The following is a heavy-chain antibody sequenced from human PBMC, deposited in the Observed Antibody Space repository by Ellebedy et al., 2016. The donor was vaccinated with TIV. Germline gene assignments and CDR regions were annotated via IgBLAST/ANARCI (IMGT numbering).Heavy chain of an antibody. D-gene: IGHD3-22*01. CDR3: ARGGGYYYDSSGYYGGWFDP. Sequence: GGSLRLSCAASGFTFSSYWMHWVRQAPGKGLVGVSHINNDGSSTSYADSVKGRFTISRDNATNTLYLQMNSLRAEDTAVYYCARGGGYYYDSSGYYGGWFDPWGQGTLVTVSS. V-gene: IGHV3-74*01. CDR2: INNDGSST. CDR1: GFTFSSYW. J-gene: IGHJ5*02.